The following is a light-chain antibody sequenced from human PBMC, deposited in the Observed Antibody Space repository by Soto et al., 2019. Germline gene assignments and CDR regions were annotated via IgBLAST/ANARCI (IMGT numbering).Light chain of an antibody. CDR1: QSISTW. V-gene: IGKV1-5*03. CDR2: KAS. Sequence: DIQMTQSPSTLSASVGDRVTITCRASQSISTWLAWYQQEPGKAPKLLIHKASSLHSGFPSRFSGSGSGTDFTLTISSLHPAHFATYYCQQYNSYSPTFGQGTRVAIK. CDR3: QQYNSYSPT. J-gene: IGKJ1*01.